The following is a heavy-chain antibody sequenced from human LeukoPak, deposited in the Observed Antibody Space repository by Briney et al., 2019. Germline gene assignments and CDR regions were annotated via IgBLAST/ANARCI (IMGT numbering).Heavy chain of an antibody. V-gene: IGHV1-3*03. J-gene: IGHJ3*02. CDR2: INAGNGNT. CDR1: GYAFTNYY. Sequence: ASVKVSCKASGYAFTNYYMHWVRQAPGQRLEWMGWINAGNGNTKYSQEFQGRVTITRDTSASTAYMELSSLRSEDMAVYYCARKSAQFDAFDIWGQGTMVTVSS. CDR3: ARKSAQFDAFDI.